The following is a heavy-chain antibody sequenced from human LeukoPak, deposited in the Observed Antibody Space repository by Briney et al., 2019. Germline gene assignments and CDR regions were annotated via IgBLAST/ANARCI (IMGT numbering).Heavy chain of an antibody. Sequence: GGSLRLSCAASGFTFSGSAMHWVRQASGKGLEWVGRIRSKANSYATAYAASVKGRFTISRDDSKNTAYLQMNSLKTEDTAVYYCTRRGYYDSSGHHKDYWGQGTLVTDSS. CDR3: TRRGYYDSSGHHKDY. J-gene: IGHJ4*02. D-gene: IGHD3-22*01. CDR2: IRSKANSYAT. V-gene: IGHV3-73*01. CDR1: GFTFSGSA.